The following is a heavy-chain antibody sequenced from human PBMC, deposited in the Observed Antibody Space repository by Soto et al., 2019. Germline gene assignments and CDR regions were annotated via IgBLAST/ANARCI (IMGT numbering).Heavy chain of an antibody. CDR1: GYTFTSYD. J-gene: IGHJ4*02. CDR3: TRGCSTLRGVFNGY. D-gene: IGHD3-10*01. Sequence: QVQLVQSGAEVKKPGASVKVSCKASGYTFTSYDINWVRQATGQRLEWMGWLNPNSGYTGHAQKFQGRVTMTRNTSRHTAYMELSRLRPEDPAVYYCTRGCSTLRGVFNGYWGQGTLVTVSS. V-gene: IGHV1-8*01. CDR2: LNPNSGYT.